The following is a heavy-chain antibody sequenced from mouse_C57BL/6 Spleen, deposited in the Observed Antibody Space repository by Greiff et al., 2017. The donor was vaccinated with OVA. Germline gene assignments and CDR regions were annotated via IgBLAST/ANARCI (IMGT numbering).Heavy chain of an antibody. CDR1: GYTFTDYN. V-gene: IGHV1-18*01. CDR2: INPNNGGT. D-gene: IGHD1-1*02. J-gene: IGHJ4*01. CDR3: ARRVYGDYAMDY. Sequence: EVQLQQSGPELVKPGASVKLPCKASGYTFTDYNMDWVKQSHGKSLEWIGDINPNNGGTIYNQKFKGKATLTVDKSSSTAYMELRSLTSEDTAVYYGARRVYGDYAMDYWGKGTSVTVSS.